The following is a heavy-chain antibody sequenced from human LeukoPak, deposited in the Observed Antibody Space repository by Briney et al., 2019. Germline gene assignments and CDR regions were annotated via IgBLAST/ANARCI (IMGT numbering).Heavy chain of an antibody. D-gene: IGHD2-2*01. J-gene: IGHJ3*02. CDR2: IMPLFNTA. CDR3: ARVGYCSSTSCYAAVDAFDI. Sequence: SVKVSCKASGGTFSSYSITWVRQAPGQGLEWMGGIMPLFNTANYAQQFQGRVTITTDESTSTAYMELSSLRSEDTAVYYCARVGYCSSTSCYAAVDAFDIWGQGTMVTVSS. CDR1: GGTFSSYS. V-gene: IGHV1-69*05.